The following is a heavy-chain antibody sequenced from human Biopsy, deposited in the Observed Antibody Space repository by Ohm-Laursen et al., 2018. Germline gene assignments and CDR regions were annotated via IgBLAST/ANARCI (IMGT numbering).Heavy chain of an antibody. J-gene: IGHJ5*02. V-gene: IGHV3-23*01. D-gene: IGHD3-3*01. CDR2: IIGSGGST. CDR3: ARDLYDFCGGCPFDP. CDR1: GFTFRSHA. Sequence: GSLSLSCAAFGFTFRSHAMSWVRQATGKGLEWVSVIIGSGGSTYYADPVKGRFTISRDNSKNTLYLQMNSLRAEDTAMYYCARDLYDFCGGCPFDPWGQGTLVTVS.